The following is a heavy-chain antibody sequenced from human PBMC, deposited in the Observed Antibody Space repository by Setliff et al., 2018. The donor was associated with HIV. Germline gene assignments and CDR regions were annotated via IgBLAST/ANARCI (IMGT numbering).Heavy chain of an antibody. J-gene: IGHJ5*02. V-gene: IGHV4-39*01. CDR2: ICNTGSI. Sequence: PSETLSLTCTVSGGSLSSSNYYCGWIRQPPGKGLEWIGSICNTGSIHYNPSLESRVTISVDTSKNDFSLKMTSVTAADTAVYYCARHANPTVITDIPFDPWGQGTLVTVSS. CDR1: GGSLSSSNYY. D-gene: IGHD4-17*01. CDR3: ARHANPTVITDIPFDP.